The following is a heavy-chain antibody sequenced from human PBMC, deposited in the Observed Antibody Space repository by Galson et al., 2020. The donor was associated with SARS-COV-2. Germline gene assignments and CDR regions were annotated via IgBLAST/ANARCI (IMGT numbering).Heavy chain of an antibody. J-gene: IGHJ4*01. CDR2: VYFNGRA. D-gene: IGHD3-3*01. CDR3: AKKEGTYEF. V-gene: IGHV4-39*07. CDR1: PGFLSSTSYY. Sequence: ASETLSLTCTVSPGFLSSTSYYWGWIRQPPGKGLEWIGIVYFNGRAFYNPSLNPLLTISVDTSKNQFSLTLTSVTAADTATYYCAKKEGTYEFWGRGILVTVSS.